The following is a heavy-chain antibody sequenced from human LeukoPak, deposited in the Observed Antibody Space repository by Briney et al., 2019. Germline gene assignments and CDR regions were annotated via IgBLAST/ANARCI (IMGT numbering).Heavy chain of an antibody. CDR3: AKDQGGSHHDIMTAYSYYYYYMDV. CDR1: GFTFSSYG. V-gene: IGHV3-30*02. CDR2: IRYDGSNK. D-gene: IGHD3-9*01. J-gene: IGHJ6*03. Sequence: PGGSLRLSCAASGFTFSSYGMHWVRQAPGKGLEWVAFIRYDGSNKYYADSVKGRFTISRDNSKNTLYLQMNSLRAEDTAVYYCAKDQGGSHHDIMTAYSYYYYYMDVWGKGTTVTISS.